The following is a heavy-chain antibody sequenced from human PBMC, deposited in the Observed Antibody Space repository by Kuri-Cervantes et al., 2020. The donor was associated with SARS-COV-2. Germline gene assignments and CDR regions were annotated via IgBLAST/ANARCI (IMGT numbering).Heavy chain of an antibody. CDR1: GFTFSSYG. CDR2: IWYDGSNK. CDR3: ARDLLHYDSSGYYYGPG. D-gene: IGHD3-22*01. J-gene: IGHJ4*02. Sequence: GGSLRLSCAASGFTFSSYGMHWVRQAPGKGLEWVAVIWYDGSNKYYADSVKGRFTISRDNSKNTLYLQMNSLRAEDTAVYYCARDLLHYDSSGYYYGPGWGQGTLVTVSS. V-gene: IGHV3-33*01.